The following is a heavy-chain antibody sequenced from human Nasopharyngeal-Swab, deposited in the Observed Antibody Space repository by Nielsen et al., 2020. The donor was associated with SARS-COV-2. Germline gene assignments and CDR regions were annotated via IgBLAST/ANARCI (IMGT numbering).Heavy chain of an antibody. V-gene: IGHV3-33*01. CDR1: GFTFSGYG. Sequence: GESLKISCAASGFTFSGYGMHWVRQAPGKGLEWVAVIWYDGSNKYYADSVKGRFTISRDNSKNTLYLQMNSLRAEDTAVYYCARDFAVAHYYGSGSDYYYYYYGMDVWGQGTTVTVSS. D-gene: IGHD3-10*01. CDR2: IWYDGSNK. J-gene: IGHJ6*02. CDR3: ARDFAVAHYYGSGSDYYYYYYGMDV.